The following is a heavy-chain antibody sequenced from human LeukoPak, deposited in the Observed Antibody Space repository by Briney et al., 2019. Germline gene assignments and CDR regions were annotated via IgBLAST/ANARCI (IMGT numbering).Heavy chain of an antibody. CDR1: GFTYSSYW. J-gene: IGHJ6*03. V-gene: IGHV3-7*01. CDR3: ARYSSSWYDYYYYMDV. D-gene: IGHD6-13*01. CDR2: IKQDGSEK. Sequence: PGGSLRLSCAASGFTYSSYWMSWVRQAPGKGLEWMANIKQDGSEKYYVDSVKGRFTISRDNAKNSLYLQMNSLRAEDTAVYYCARYSSSWYDYYYYMDVWGKGTTVTVSS.